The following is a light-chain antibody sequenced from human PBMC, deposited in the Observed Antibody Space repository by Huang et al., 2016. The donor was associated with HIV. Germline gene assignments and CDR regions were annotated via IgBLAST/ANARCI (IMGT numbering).Light chain of an antibody. CDR2: AAS. CDR1: QSISSY. Sequence: DIQMTQSPSSLSASVGDRVTITCRASQSISSYLNWYQQKPGKAPKLLIYAASSLQSGFPSRFSGSGSGTDFTLTISSLQPEDFATYYCQQSYNTPLLTFGGGTKVEIK. J-gene: IGKJ4*01. CDR3: QQSYNTPLLT. V-gene: IGKV1-39*01.